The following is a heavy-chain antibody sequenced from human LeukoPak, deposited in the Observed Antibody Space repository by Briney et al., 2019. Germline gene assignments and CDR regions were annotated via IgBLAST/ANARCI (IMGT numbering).Heavy chain of an antibody. Sequence: ASVKVSCKASGYPFTSYDINWVRQATGQGLEWMGWMNPNSGNTGYAQKFQGRVTMTRNTSISTAYMELSSLRSEDTAVYYCARAPSRIAVAGTEKSYYFDYWGQGALVTVSS. CDR1: GYPFTSYD. J-gene: IGHJ4*02. CDR3: ARAPSRIAVAGTEKSYYFDY. CDR2: MNPNSGNT. V-gene: IGHV1-8*01. D-gene: IGHD6-19*01.